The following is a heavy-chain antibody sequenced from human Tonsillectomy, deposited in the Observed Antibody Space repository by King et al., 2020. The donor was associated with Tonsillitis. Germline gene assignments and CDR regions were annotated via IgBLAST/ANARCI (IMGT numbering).Heavy chain of an antibody. J-gene: IGHJ4*02. Sequence: EVQLVESGGGLVQPGGSLRLSCAASGFTFSTYWMHWVRQAPGKGLVWVSHINSDGTNTNYADSVKGRFTISRDNAKNTLYLQMNSLRAEDTAVYYCARDNPYCTTTTCPLDYWGQGTLVTVSS. D-gene: IGHD2-2*01. CDR1: GFTFSTYW. V-gene: IGHV3-74*01. CDR2: INSDGTNT. CDR3: ARDNPYCTTTTCPLDY.